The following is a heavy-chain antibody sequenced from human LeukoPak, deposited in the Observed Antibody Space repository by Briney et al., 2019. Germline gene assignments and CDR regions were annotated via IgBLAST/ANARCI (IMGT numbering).Heavy chain of an antibody. CDR3: ARRRYGSSGSTNYFDY. J-gene: IGHJ4*02. D-gene: IGHD3-22*01. CDR2: IYPGDSDT. CDR1: GYSFTSYW. V-gene: IGHV5-51*01. Sequence: GESLKISCKGSGYSFTSYWIGWVRQMPGKGLEWMGIIYPGDSDTRYSPSFQGQVTISADKSISTAYLQCGSLKASDTAMYYCARRRYGSSGSTNYFDYWGQGTLVTVSS.